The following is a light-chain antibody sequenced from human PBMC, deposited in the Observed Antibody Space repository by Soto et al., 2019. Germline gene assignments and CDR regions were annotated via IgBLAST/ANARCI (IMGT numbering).Light chain of an antibody. CDR1: QSVSSS. V-gene: IGKV3-15*01. CDR2: GAS. J-gene: IGKJ4*01. Sequence: EIVMTQSPATLSLSPGKRATLSCRASQSVSSSLAWYQQKPGQAPRLLIYGASTRATGIPARFSGSGSVTDFNLTISSLQSEDFAVYYCQQYYNWPLTFGGGTKVEIQ. CDR3: QQYYNWPLT.